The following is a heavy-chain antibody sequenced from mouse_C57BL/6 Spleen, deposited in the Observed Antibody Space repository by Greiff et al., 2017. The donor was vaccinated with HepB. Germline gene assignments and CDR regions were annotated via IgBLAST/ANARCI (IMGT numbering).Heavy chain of an antibody. Sequence: VKLKQPGAELVRPGSSVKLSCKASGYTFTSYWMDWVKQRPGQGLEWIGNIYPSDSETHYNQKFKDKATLTVDKSSSTAYMQLSSLTSEDSAVYYCARSDYYGSSPAWFAYWGQGTLVTVSA. CDR1: GYTFTSYW. CDR2: IYPSDSET. D-gene: IGHD1-1*01. CDR3: ARSDYYGSSPAWFAY. V-gene: IGHV1-61*01. J-gene: IGHJ3*01.